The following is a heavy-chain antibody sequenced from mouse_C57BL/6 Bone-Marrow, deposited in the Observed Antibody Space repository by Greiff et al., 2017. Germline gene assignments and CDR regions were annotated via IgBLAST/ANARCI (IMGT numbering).Heavy chain of an antibody. CDR3: ARVTTVVHFDY. D-gene: IGHD1-1*01. Sequence: VQLQESGPGLVQPSQSLSITCTVSGFSLTSYGVHWVRQSPGKGLEWLGVIWSGGSTDYNEAFISRISISEDNSKSTVFFKMNSLQADDTAIYYCARVTTVVHFDYWGQGTTLTVSS. CDR1: GFSLTSYG. V-gene: IGHV2-2*01. J-gene: IGHJ2*01. CDR2: IWSGGST.